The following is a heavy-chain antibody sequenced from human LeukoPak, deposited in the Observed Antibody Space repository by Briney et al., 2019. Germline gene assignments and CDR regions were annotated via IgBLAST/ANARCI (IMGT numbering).Heavy chain of an antibody. CDR3: ARGYGRTSY. V-gene: IGHV4-34*01. CDR1: GGSFSGYY. D-gene: IGHD3-10*01. CDR2: INHSGST. Sequence: SETLSLTCAVYGGSFSGYYWSWIRHPPGKGLEWIGEINHSGSTNYNPSLKSRVTISVDTSKNQFSLKLSSVTAADTAVYYCARGYGRTSYWGQGTLVTVSS. J-gene: IGHJ4*02.